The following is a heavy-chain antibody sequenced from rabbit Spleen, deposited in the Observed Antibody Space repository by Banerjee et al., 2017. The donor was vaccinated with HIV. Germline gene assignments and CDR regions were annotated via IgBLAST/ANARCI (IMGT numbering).Heavy chain of an antibody. Sequence: QEQLVESGGGLVQPGGSLKLSCKASGFSFSNKAVMCWVRQAPGKGLEWIACIDTGSSGFTYFASWAKGRFTISKTSSTTVTLQMTSLTAADTATYFCARDTSSSFSSYGMDLWGPGTRSPS. CDR1: GFSFSNKAV. D-gene: IGHD1-1*01. CDR2: IDTGSSGFT. V-gene: IGHV1S45*01. J-gene: IGHJ6*01. CDR3: ARDTSSSFSSYGMDL.